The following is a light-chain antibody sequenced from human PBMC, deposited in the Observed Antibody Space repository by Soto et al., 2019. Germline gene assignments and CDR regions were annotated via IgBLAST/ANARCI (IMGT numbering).Light chain of an antibody. CDR2: GPS. J-gene: IGKJ1*01. CDR3: HQYNDWPPA. Sequence: DIVVTQSPATLSVSPGERAAGSCRASQSVSDNVAWYHQKPGQAPRLLIYGPSTRASGVPPRFSGSGYGREFTLIISSLHSEDYGVYYCHQYNDWPPAFGQGTKVDIK. CDR1: QSVSDN. V-gene: IGKV3-15*01.